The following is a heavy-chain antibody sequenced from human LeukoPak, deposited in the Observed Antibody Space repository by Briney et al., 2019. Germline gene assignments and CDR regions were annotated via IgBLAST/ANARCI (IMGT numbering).Heavy chain of an antibody. Sequence: GGSLRLSCAASGFTVSSNYMSWVRQAPGKGLEWVSVIYSGGSTYYADSVKGRFTISRDNSKNTLYLQMNSLRAEDTAVYYCARAMGVYYDSSGYEHYGMDVWGQGTTVTVSS. CDR1: GFTVSSNY. CDR2: IYSGGST. D-gene: IGHD3-22*01. CDR3: ARAMGVYYDSSGYEHYGMDV. J-gene: IGHJ6*02. V-gene: IGHV3-66*01.